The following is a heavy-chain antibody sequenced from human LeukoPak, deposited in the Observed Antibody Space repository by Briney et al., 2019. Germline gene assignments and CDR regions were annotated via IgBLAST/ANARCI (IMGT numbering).Heavy chain of an antibody. D-gene: IGHD5-24*01. CDR3: AREPETNVETIDDY. CDR1: GFTFSDYY. CDR2: ISSSGSTI. V-gene: IGHV3-11*01. Sequence: GGSLRLSCAASGFTFSDYYMSWIRQAPGKGLEWVSYISSSGSTIYYADSVKGRFTISRDNAKNSLYLQMNSLRAEDTALYYCAREPETNVETIDDYWGQGTLVTVSS. J-gene: IGHJ4*02.